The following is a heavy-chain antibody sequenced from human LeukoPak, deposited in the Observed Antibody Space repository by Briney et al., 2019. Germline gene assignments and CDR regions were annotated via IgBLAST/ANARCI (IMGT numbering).Heavy chain of an antibody. CDR2: IYYSGST. CDR3: ARFDYYDSSGYRKAFDI. D-gene: IGHD3-22*01. Sequence: SETLSLTCTVSDYSITTGYYWGWIRQPPGKGLEWIGYIYYSGSTNYNPSLKSRVTISVDTSKNQFSLKLSSVTAADTAVYYCARFDYYDSSGYRKAFDIWGQGTMVTVSS. J-gene: IGHJ3*02. V-gene: IGHV4-61*01. CDR1: DYSITTGYY.